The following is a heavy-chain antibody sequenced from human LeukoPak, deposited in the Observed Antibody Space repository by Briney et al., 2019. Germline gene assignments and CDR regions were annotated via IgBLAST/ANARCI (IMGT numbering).Heavy chain of an antibody. J-gene: IGHJ3*02. CDR1: GGSISRYY. CDR2: IYYSGST. CDR3: ARLYGSFYNDAFDI. Sequence: SETLSLTCTVSGGSISRYYWSWIRQPPGKGLEWIGYIYYSGSTNYNPSLKSRVTISVDTSKNQFSLKLSSVTAADTAVYYCARLYGSFYNDAFDIWGQGTMVTVSS. D-gene: IGHD2-2*02. V-gene: IGHV4-59*01.